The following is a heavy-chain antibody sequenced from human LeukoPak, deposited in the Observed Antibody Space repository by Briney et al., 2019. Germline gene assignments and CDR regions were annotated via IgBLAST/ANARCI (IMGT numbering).Heavy chain of an antibody. V-gene: IGHV1-69*13. J-gene: IGHJ5*02. D-gene: IGHD3-22*01. Sequence: ASVKVSCTASGGTFSSYAISWVRQAPGQGLEWMGGIIPIFGTANYAQKFQGRVTITADESTGTAYMELSSLRSEDTAVYYCARDALGDSSGYNWFDPWGQGTLVTVSS. CDR3: ARDALGDSSGYNWFDP. CDR1: GGTFSSYA. CDR2: IIPIFGTA.